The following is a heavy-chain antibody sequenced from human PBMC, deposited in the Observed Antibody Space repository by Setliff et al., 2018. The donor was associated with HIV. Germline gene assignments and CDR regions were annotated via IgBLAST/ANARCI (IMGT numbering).Heavy chain of an antibody. D-gene: IGHD3-10*01. J-gene: IGHJ4*02. CDR3: ARDLAWPGYFDY. V-gene: IGHV4-4*02. CDR1: GFTFSSYAM. Sequence: SETLRLSCAASGFTFSSYAMSWVRQPPGKGLEWIGEIYHSGSTNYNPSLKSRVTISVDKSKNQFSLKLSSVTAADTAVYYCARDLAWPGYFDYWGQGTLVTVSS. CDR2: IYHSGST.